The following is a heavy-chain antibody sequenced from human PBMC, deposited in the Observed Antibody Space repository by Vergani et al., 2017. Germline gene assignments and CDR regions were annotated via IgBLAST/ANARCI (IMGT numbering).Heavy chain of an antibody. CDR2: IYMNGNT. D-gene: IGHD2-2*01. V-gene: IGHV4-4*07. CDR3: ARMTXCSGTTCPGAFDL. CDR1: GGSISSYY. Sequence: QVQLQESGPGLVKPSETLSLTCTVSGGSISSYYWSWIRQPAGKGLEWIGRIYMNGNTNYNPSLKSRVAVSVDTSKNQFSLKLTSVTAADTAIYYCARMTXCSGTTCPGAFDLWCQGTMVTVSA. J-gene: IGHJ3*01.